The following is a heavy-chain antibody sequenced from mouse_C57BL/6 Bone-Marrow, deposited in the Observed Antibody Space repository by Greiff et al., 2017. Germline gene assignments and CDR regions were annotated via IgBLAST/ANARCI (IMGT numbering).Heavy chain of an antibody. CDR2: ISSGGSYT. Sequence: EVQRVESGGDLVKPGGSLKLSCAASGFTFSSYGMSWVRQTPDKRLEWVATISSGGSYTYYPDSVKGRFTISRDNAKNTLYLQMSSLKSEDTAMYYCARGGGLLRDYFDYWVQGTTLTVSS. CDR3: ARGGGLLRDYFDY. J-gene: IGHJ2*01. CDR1: GFTFSSYG. D-gene: IGHD2-3*01. V-gene: IGHV5-6*01.